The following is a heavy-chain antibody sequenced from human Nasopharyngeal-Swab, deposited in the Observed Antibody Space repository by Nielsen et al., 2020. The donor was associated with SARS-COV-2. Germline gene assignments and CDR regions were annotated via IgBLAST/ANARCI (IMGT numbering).Heavy chain of an antibody. V-gene: IGHV3-49*04. CDR3: ARESCSEGNCYWGDYFDY. Sequence: GESLKISCAASGFTFGDYGMTWVRQAPGKGLEWLGFTRGKRFGGTTEYAVSVNGRFTISRDDSKSIVYLQINSLKAEDTAVYSCARESCSEGNCYWGDYFDYWGQGTLVTVSS. D-gene: IGHD2-15*01. CDR1: GFTFGDYG. J-gene: IGHJ4*02. CDR2: TRGKRFGGTT.